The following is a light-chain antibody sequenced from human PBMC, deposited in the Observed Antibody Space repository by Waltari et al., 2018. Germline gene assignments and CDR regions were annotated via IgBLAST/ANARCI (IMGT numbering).Light chain of an antibody. CDR2: SNN. CDR1: SSNIGSNT. CDR3: AAWDDSLNGYV. J-gene: IGLJ1*01. Sequence: QSVLTQPPSASGTPGQRVTISCSGSSSNIGSNTVNWYQQLPGTAPKLLIYSNNQRPSGVPDRFPGSKSGTSAYLAISGLQSDDESDYYCAAWDDSLNGYVFGTGTKVTVL. V-gene: IGLV1-44*01.